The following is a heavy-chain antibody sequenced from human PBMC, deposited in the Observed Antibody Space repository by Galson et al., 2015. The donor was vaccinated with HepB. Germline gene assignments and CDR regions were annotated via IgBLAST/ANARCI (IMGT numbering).Heavy chain of an antibody. CDR3: ARRDLVTDGFDI. CDR2: ISAYNGYT. V-gene: IGHV1-18*01. CDR1: GYTFSTYG. D-gene: IGHD2-21*02. J-gene: IGHJ3*02. Sequence: SVKVSCKASGYTFSTYGISWVRQAPGQGLEWMGWISAYNGYTNYAQKLQGRVTVTTDTSTSTAYMELSSLRSDDTAVYYCARRDLVTDGFDIWGQGTMVTVSS.